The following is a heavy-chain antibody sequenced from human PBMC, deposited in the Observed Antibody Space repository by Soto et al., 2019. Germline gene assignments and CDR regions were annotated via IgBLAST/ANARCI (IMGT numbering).Heavy chain of an antibody. J-gene: IGHJ6*02. Sequence: QVPLVQSGAEVKKPGASVKVSCKASGYTFTSYGISWVRQAPGQGLEWMGWISAYNGNTNYAQKLQGRVTMTTDTSTSRAYMELRSLRSDDTAVYYCARGLTPSRVRGYRIVGAANYYGMDVWGQGTTVTVSS. D-gene: IGHD1-26*01. V-gene: IGHV1-18*01. CDR3: ARGLTPSRVRGYRIVGAANYYGMDV. CDR1: GYTFTSYG. CDR2: ISAYNGNT.